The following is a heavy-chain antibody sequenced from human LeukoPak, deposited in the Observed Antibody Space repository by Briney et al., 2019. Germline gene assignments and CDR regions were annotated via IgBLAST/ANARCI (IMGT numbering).Heavy chain of an antibody. D-gene: IGHD2-8*01. CDR3: ARERYCTNGVCSFLDY. J-gene: IGHJ4*02. Sequence: SETLSLTCTVSGGSISSYYWSWIRQLAGKGLEWIGRIYTSGSTNYNPSLKSRVTMSVDTSKSQFSLKLSSVTAADTAVYYCARERYCTNGVCSFLDYWGQGTLVTVSS. V-gene: IGHV4-4*07. CDR1: GGSISSYY. CDR2: IYTSGST.